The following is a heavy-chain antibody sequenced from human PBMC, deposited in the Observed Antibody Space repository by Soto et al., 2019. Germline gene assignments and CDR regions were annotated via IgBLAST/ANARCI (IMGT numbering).Heavy chain of an antibody. CDR3: ARDNHPTKIFGDYGMDV. CDR2: MTSSGDTI. Sequence: EEQLVDSGGGLVQPGGSLTLSCAASGFTFSVFHMNWVRQAPGKGLEWVSYMTSSGDTIYYADSVKGRFTISRDNAKNSLYLHMNSVRAADTAVYYCARDNHPTKIFGDYGMDVWGHGTTVIVSS. J-gene: IGHJ6*02. V-gene: IGHV3-48*03. CDR1: GFTFSVFH. D-gene: IGHD3-3*01.